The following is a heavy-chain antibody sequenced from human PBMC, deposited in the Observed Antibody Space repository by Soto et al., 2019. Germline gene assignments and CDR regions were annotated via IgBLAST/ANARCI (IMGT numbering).Heavy chain of an antibody. CDR1: GGTFSSYA. D-gene: IGHD2-21*02. J-gene: IGHJ4*02. CDR3: ARSPYCGGDCYNYYFDY. V-gene: IGHV1-69*13. Sequence: GASVKVSCKASGGTFSSYAISWVRQAPGQGLEWMGGIIPIFGTANHAQKFQGRVTITANESTSTAYMELSSLRSEDTAVYYCARSPYCGGDCYNYYFDYWGQGTLVTVSS. CDR2: IIPIFGTA.